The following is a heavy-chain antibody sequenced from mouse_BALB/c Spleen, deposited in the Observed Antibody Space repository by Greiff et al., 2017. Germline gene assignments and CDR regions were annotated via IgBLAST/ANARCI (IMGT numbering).Heavy chain of an antibody. J-gene: IGHJ1*01. CDR1: GYTFTSYW. CDR3: ASKTSDYYGSRYWYFDV. CDR2: INPSNGRT. Sequence: VQLQQSGAELVKPGASVKLSCKASGYTFTSYWMHWVKQRPGQGLEWIGEINPSNGRTNYNEKFKSKATLTVDKSSSTAYMQLSSLTSEDSAVYYCASKTSDYYGSRYWYFDVWGAGTTVTVSS. D-gene: IGHD1-1*01. V-gene: IGHV1S81*02.